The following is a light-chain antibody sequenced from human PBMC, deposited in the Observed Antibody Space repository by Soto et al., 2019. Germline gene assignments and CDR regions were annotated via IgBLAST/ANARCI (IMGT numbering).Light chain of an antibody. V-gene: IGKV1-33*01. CDR3: QQYDNLPLT. Sequence: DIQMTQSPSSLSASVGDRVTITCQASQDIKNYLNWYQQKSGKAPKLLIYDASDLETGVPSRFSGSGSGTDFTFTISSLQPEDIATYYCQQYDNLPLTFGGGTKVDNK. J-gene: IGKJ4*01. CDR2: DAS. CDR1: QDIKNY.